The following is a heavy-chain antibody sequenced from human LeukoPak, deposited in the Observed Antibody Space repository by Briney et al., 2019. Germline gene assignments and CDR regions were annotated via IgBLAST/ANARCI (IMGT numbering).Heavy chain of an antibody. CDR1: GGSISTYY. D-gene: IGHD6-13*01. V-gene: IGHV4-59*01. CDR2: VYFSGST. J-gene: IGHJ4*02. Sequence: SSETLSLTCTVSGGSISTYYWSWIRQPPGKGLEWIGYVYFSGSTNYNPSLKSRVTISLDTSNNQFSLKLNSVTAADTAVYYCGRGGIAAAASGIDYWGQGTLVTVSS. CDR3: GRGGIAAAASGIDY.